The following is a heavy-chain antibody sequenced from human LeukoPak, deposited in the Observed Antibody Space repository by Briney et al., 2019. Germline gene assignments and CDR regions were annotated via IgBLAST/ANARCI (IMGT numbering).Heavy chain of an antibody. Sequence: QAGGSLRLSCAASGFTFSSYGMHWVRQAPGKGLEWVAFIRYDGSNKYYADSVKGRFTISRDNSKNTLYLQMNSLRAEDTAVYYCAKVPLIMVRGVIDYWGQGTLVTVSS. J-gene: IGHJ4*02. CDR2: IRYDGSNK. V-gene: IGHV3-30*02. D-gene: IGHD3-10*01. CDR3: AKVPLIMVRGVIDY. CDR1: GFTFSSYG.